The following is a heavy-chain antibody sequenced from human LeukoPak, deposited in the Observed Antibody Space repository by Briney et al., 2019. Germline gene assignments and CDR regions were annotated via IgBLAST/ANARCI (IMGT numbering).Heavy chain of an antibody. Sequence: SVKVSCKASGGTFSSYAISWVRQAPGHGLEWMGRIIPILGIANYAQKFQGRVTITADKSTSTAYMELSSLRSEDTAVYYCAVPRLWGRGPFDYWGQGTLVTVSS. CDR2: IIPILGIA. V-gene: IGHV1-69*04. CDR1: GGTFSSYA. J-gene: IGHJ4*02. CDR3: AVPRLWGRGPFDY. D-gene: IGHD3-16*01.